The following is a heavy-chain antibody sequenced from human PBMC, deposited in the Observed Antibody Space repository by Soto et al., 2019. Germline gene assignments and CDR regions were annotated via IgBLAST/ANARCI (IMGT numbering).Heavy chain of an antibody. CDR3: ARGRGYSGDDHYYYFDMDV. J-gene: IGHJ6*02. CDR2: SIPIFGTA. D-gene: IGHD5-12*01. Sequence: ASVKVSCKASGGTFNNYPITWVRQAPGQGLEWMGGSIPIFGTANYAQKFQGRVTISVDESTSTAYMELSSLRSEDTAVYYCARGRGYSGDDHYYYFDMDVWGQGTTVTSP. CDR1: GGTFNNYP. V-gene: IGHV1-69*13.